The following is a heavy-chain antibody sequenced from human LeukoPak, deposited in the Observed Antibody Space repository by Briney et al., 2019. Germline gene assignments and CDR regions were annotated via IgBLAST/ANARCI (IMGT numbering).Heavy chain of an antibody. Sequence: GGSLRLACAAAGFTFSSYEMNWVRQAPGKGLEWVSYISSSGSTIYYADSVKGRFTISRDNAKNSLYLQMNSLRAEDTAVYYCAELGITMIGGVWGKGTTVTISS. V-gene: IGHV3-48*03. CDR3: AELGITMIGGV. CDR2: ISSSGSTI. J-gene: IGHJ6*04. CDR1: GFTFSSYE. D-gene: IGHD3-10*02.